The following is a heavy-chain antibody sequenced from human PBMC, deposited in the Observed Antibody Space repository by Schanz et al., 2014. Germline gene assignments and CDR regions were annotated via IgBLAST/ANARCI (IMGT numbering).Heavy chain of an antibody. CDR1: GFGFDDYA. D-gene: IGHD3-10*01. CDR2: ISGSGAST. Sequence: EVQVVESGGGVVRPGGSLRLSCAASGFGFDDYAMSWVRQAPGKGLEWVSAISGSGASTYYADSVKGRFTISRDNSKNTLYLQMNSLRAEDTAVYYCAKDQGSYGSGSYSYFDYWGQGTLATVSS. V-gene: IGHV3-23*04. J-gene: IGHJ4*02. CDR3: AKDQGSYGSGSYSYFDY.